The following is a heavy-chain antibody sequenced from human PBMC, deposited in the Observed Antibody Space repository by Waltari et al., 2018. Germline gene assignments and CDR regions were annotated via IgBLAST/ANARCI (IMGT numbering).Heavy chain of an antibody. CDR3: ARVPVVPAAEGYYFDS. D-gene: IGHD2-2*01. J-gene: IGHJ4*02. V-gene: IGHV4-4*09. Sequence: QVQLQESGPGLVKPSETLSLTCTVSGGSISSYYWSWIRQPPGKGLEWIGYIYTSGSTNYNPPLKSRVTISVDTSKNQFSLKLSSVTAADTAVYYCARVPVVPAAEGYYFDSWGQGTLVTVCS. CDR1: GGSISSYY. CDR2: IYTSGST.